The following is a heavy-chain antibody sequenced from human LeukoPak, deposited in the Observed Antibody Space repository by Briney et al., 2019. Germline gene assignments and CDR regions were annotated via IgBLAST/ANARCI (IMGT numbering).Heavy chain of an antibody. CDR1: GGSISSISYY. J-gene: IGHJ4*02. D-gene: IGHD3-10*01. Sequence: SETLSLTCTVSGGSISSISYYWGWIRQPPGKGLEWIGSIDYSGSIRNNQSLKSRVTISADMSENEFSLRLSSVTAADTAVYYCARQKIIVRGVISYFDSWGQGNLVTVSS. V-gene: IGHV4-39*01. CDR3: ARQKIIVRGVISYFDS. CDR2: IDYSGSI.